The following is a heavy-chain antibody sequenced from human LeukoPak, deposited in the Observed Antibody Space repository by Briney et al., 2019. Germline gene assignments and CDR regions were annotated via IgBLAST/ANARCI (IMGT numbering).Heavy chain of an antibody. CDR3: AKDDYVWGSHRDGLFDY. J-gene: IGHJ4*02. CDR2: ISWNSGSI. V-gene: IGHV3-9*01. D-gene: IGHD3-16*02. CDR1: GFTFDDYA. Sequence: PGRSLRLSCAASGFTFDDYAMHWVRHAPGKGLEWVSGISWNSGSIGYADSVKGRFTISRDNAKNSLYLQMNSLRAEDTALYYCAKDDYVWGSHRDGLFDYWGQGTLVTVSS.